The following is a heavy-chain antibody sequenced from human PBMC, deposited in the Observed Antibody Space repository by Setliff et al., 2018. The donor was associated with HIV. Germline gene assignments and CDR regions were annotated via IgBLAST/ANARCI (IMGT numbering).Heavy chain of an antibody. V-gene: IGHV1-18*01. CDR1: GSTFSSYG. J-gene: IGHJ3*02. Sequence: SVKVSCKASGSTFSSYGISWVRQAPGQGVEWMGWISAYNGNTNYAQKLQGRVTMTTDTSTSTAYMELRSLRSDDTAVYYCARGYYNFWSGYYDSRFPNPIDAFDIWGQGTMVTVSS. D-gene: IGHD3-3*01. CDR3: ARGYYNFWSGYYDSRFPNPIDAFDI. CDR2: ISAYNGNT.